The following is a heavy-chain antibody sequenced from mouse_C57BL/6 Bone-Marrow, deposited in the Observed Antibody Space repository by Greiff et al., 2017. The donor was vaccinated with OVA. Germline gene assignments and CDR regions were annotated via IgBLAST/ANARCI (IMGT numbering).Heavy chain of an antibody. CDR3: TRGENYGSLFAY. CDR2: IYPGNSDT. Sequence: VQLQQSGTVLARPGASVKMSCKTSGYTFTSYWMHWVKQRPGQGLEWIGSIYPGNSDTSYNQKFKGKAKLTAVTSASTAYMELSSLTNEDSAVYYCTRGENYGSLFAYWGQGTLVTVSA. D-gene: IGHD1-1*01. V-gene: IGHV1-5*01. J-gene: IGHJ3*01. CDR1: GYTFTSYW.